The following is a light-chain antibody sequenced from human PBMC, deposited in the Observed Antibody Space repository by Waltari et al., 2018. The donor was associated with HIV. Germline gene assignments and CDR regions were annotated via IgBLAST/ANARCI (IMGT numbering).Light chain of an antibody. Sequence: EIVLTQSPGTLSLSPGERATISCRASQSVRNNYLVWYQKKPGQAPRLLSYGASSRATGIPDRFSGSGSGTDFTLTISRLEPEDFAMFYCQQYVSSPLTFGQGTRLEIK. J-gene: IGKJ5*01. CDR1: QSVRNNY. CDR2: GAS. V-gene: IGKV3-20*01. CDR3: QQYVSSPLT.